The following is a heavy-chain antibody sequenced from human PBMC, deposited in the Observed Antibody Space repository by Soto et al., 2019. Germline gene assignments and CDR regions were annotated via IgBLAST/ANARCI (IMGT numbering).Heavy chain of an antibody. J-gene: IGHJ5*02. V-gene: IGHV3-33*01. CDR2: IWYDGSNK. CDR3: ARDGGCRDGYTVACTWFAP. D-gene: IGHD5-12*01. Sequence: QVQLVESGGGVVQPGRSLRLSCAASGFTFSSYGMHWVRQAPGKGLEWVAVIWYDGSNKYYADSVKGRFTISRDNSKNTPYLQMNSLRAEATAVYYCARDGGCRDGYTVACTWFAPWGQGTLVTVSS. CDR1: GFTFSSYG.